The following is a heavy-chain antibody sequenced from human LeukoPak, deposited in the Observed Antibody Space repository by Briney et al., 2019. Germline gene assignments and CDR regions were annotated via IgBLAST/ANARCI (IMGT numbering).Heavy chain of an antibody. J-gene: IGHJ4*02. Sequence: PSETLSLTCAVYGGSFSGYYWSWIRQPPGKGLEWIGEINHSGSTNYNPSLKSRVTISVDTSKNQFSLKLSSVTAADTAVYYCASRPPRSSSRVDFFDYWGQGTLVTVSS. D-gene: IGHD6-6*01. CDR1: GGSFSGYY. CDR3: ASRPPRSSSRVDFFDY. CDR2: INHSGST. V-gene: IGHV4-34*01.